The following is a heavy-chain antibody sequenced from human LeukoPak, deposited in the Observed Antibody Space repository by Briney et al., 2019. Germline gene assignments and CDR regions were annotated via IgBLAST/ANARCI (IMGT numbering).Heavy chain of an antibody. CDR3: AREERLIAATGRGAFDY. CDR1: GNTFTNYF. V-gene: IGHV1-46*01. Sequence: GASVKVSCKASGNTFTNYFMHWVRQAPGQGLEWMGIINPITGTTTYAQKFQGRVTMTRDTSTGTVYMELSSLRSEDTAVYYCAREERLIAATGRGAFDYWGQGTLVTVSS. CDR2: INPITGTT. D-gene: IGHD6-13*01. J-gene: IGHJ4*02.